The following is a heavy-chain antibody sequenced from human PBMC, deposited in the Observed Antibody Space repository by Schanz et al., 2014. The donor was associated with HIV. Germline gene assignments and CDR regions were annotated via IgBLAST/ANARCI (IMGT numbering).Heavy chain of an antibody. V-gene: IGHV1-2*02. CDR2: IKPNSGDT. J-gene: IGHJ4*02. Sequence: QVQLVQSGAEVKKPGASVKVSCKAPGHPFTGYYIHWVRQAPGQGPEWMGYIKPNSGDTFYAQKFRGRVTMTRDTSMSTASVELTRLRSDDTAVYFCTINQYQLLPFDYWGQGTLVSVSS. CDR1: GHPFTGYY. CDR3: TINQYQLLPFDY. D-gene: IGHD1-1*01.